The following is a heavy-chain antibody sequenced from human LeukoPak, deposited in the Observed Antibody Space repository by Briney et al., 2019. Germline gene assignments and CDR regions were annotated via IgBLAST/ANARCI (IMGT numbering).Heavy chain of an antibody. J-gene: IGHJ4*02. CDR2: ISGSGGST. CDR3: AKLPYALSRLGGSRNGIFDY. V-gene: IGHV3-23*01. CDR1: GFAFSSYA. D-gene: IGHD3-10*01. Sequence: GGSLRLSCAASGFAFSSYAMSWVRQAPGKGLEWVSAISGSGGSTYYADSVKGRFTISRDNSKNTLYLQMNSLRAEDTAVYYCAKLPYALSRLGGSRNGIFDYWGQGTLVTVSS.